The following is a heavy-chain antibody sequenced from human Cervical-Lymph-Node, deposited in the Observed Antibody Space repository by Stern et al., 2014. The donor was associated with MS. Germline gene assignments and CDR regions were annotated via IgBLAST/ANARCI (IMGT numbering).Heavy chain of an antibody. CDR1: GYSFISYG. V-gene: IGHV1-18*01. CDR3: ATDYMRGLDY. CDR2: INSYNGDT. D-gene: IGHD4/OR15-4a*01. J-gene: IGHJ4*02. Sequence: QVQLVQSGVEVKNPGASVKVSCKTSGYSFISYGIVWVRQAPGQGLEWMGWINSYNGDTNYAQNFKGRVTMTADTSTATAFMDLRNLTSNDTAIYYCATDYMRGLDYWGQGSLVTVSS.